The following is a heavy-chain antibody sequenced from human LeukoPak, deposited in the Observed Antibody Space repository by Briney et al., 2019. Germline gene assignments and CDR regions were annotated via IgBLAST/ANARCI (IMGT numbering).Heavy chain of an antibody. Sequence: SVKVSCKASGGTFSSYAISWVRQAPGQGLEWMGGIIPIFGTANYAQKFQGRVTITTDESTSTAYMELSSLRSEDTAVYYCASGLLWFGEFHIRTFDYWGQGTLVTVSS. CDR3: ASGLLWFGEFHIRTFDY. J-gene: IGHJ4*02. V-gene: IGHV1-69*05. CDR2: IIPIFGTA. D-gene: IGHD3-10*01. CDR1: GGTFSSYA.